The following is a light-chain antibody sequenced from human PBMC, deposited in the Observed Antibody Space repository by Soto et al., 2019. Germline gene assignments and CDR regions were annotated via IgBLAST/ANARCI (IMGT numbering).Light chain of an antibody. CDR3: QTWGTGDVV. V-gene: IGLV4-69*01. CDR1: SGHSTYA. Sequence: QLVLTQSPSASASLGASVKFTCTLSSGHSTYAIAWHQQQPEKGPRYLMKLNSDGSHSKGDGIPDRFSGSSSGTERYLTISSRQSEDEADYYCQTWGTGDVVFGGGTKLTVL. CDR2: LNSDGSH. J-gene: IGLJ2*01.